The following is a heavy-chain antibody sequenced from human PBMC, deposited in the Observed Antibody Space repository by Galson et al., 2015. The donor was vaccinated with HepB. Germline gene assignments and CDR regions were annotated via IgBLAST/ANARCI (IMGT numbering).Heavy chain of an antibody. Sequence: SVKVSCKASGYTFTSYGISWVRQAPGQGLEWMGWISAYNGNTNYAQKLRGRVTMTTDTSTSTAYMELRSLRSDDTAVYYCARDLGVAVRGWDDALDIWGQGTMVTVSS. CDR1: GYTFTSYG. V-gene: IGHV1-18*01. D-gene: IGHD2-21*01. CDR3: ARDLGVAVRGWDDALDI. J-gene: IGHJ3*02. CDR2: ISAYNGNT.